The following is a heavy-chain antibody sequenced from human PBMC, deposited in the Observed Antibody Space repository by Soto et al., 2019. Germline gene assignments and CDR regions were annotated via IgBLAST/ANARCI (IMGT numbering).Heavy chain of an antibody. V-gene: IGHV4-31*03. Sequence: SETLSLTCTVSGGSISSGGYYWSWIRQHPGKGLEWIGYIYYSGSTYYNPSLKSRVTISVETSKNQFSLKLSSVTAADTAVYYCARGSLELRGDNWLDPWGQGTMVTVSS. CDR2: IYYSGST. J-gene: IGHJ5*02. CDR3: ARGSLELRGDNWLDP. CDR1: GGSISSGGYY. D-gene: IGHD1-7*01.